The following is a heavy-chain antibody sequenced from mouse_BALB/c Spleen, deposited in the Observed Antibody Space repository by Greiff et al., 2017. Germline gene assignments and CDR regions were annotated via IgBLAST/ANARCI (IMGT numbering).Heavy chain of an antibody. V-gene: IGHV14-3*02. D-gene: IGHD1-1*02. CDR3: AYGPWFAD. J-gene: IGHJ3*01. CDR1: GFNINDTY. Sequence: VQLQQSGAELVKPGASVKLSCTASGFNINDTYMHWVKQRPEQGLEWIGRIDPANGNTKYDPKFQGKATITADTSSNTAYLQLSSLTSEDTAVYYCAYGPWFADWGQGTLVTVAA. CDR2: IDPANGNT.